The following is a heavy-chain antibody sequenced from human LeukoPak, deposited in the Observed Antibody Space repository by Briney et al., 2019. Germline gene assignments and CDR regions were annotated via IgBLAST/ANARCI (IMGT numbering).Heavy chain of an antibody. D-gene: IGHD5-12*01. CDR1: GGSISSSDYY. V-gene: IGHV4-30-4*08. J-gene: IGHJ3*02. CDR2: IHYSGST. CDR3: ARAKGYSGYDWDAFDI. Sequence: KPSQTLSLTCTVSGGSISSSDYYWSWIRQPPGKGLEWIGFIHYSGSTYYNPSLKSRVTISVDTSKNQFSLKLSSVTAADTAVYYCARAKGYSGYDWDAFDIWGQGTMVTVSS.